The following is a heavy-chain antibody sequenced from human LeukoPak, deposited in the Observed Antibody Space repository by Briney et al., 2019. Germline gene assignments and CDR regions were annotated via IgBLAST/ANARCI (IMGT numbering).Heavy chain of an antibody. CDR3: ARSIVGANDWFDP. CDR2: INHNNGNT. Sequence: ASVKVSCRASGYTFNVYYIHWVRQAPGHRRESMGWINHNNGNTNYAQKLQGRVTMPTDPSTSTAYMELRSLRSDDTAVYYCARSIVGANDWFDPWGQGTLVTVSS. CDR1: GYTFNVYY. J-gene: IGHJ5*02. V-gene: IGHV1-18*04. D-gene: IGHD1-26*01.